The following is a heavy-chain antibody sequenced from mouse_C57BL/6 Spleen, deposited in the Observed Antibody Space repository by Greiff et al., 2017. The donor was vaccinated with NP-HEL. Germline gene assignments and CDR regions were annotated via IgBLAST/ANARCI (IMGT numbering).Heavy chain of an antibody. V-gene: IGHV5-4*01. J-gene: IGHJ3*01. CDR3: ARDDDYDGFAY. D-gene: IGHD2-4*01. Sequence: EVQLVESGGGLVKPGGSLKLSCAASGFTFSSYAMSWVRQTPEKRLEWVATISDGGSYTYYPDNVKGRFTISRDNAKNNLYLQMSHLKSEDTAMYYCARDDDYDGFAYWGQGTLVTVSA. CDR2: ISDGGSYT. CDR1: GFTFSSYA.